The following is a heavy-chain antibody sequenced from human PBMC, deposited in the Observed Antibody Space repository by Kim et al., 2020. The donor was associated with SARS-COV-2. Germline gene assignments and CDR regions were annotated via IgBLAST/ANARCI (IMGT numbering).Heavy chain of an antibody. CDR2: ISGSGDTT. CDR1: GFTFSNYG. V-gene: IGHV3-23*01. CDR3: ANPRQPDY. J-gene: IGHJ4*02. D-gene: IGHD6-13*01. Sequence: GGSLRLSCAASGFTFSNYGMSWVRPAPGKGLEWVSGISGSGDTTTYADSVEGRFTVSRDNSKNTRYVQMSSVRSEDTALYYCANPRQPDYWGQGTLVT.